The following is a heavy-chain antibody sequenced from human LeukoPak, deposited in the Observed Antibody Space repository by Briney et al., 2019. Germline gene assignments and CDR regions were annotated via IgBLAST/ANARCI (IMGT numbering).Heavy chain of an antibody. CDR2: INTDGSDT. CDR3: ARVDSSGYYYYDYCMDV. CDR1: GFTFRSYW. Sequence: GGSLRLSCAASGFTFRSYWMHWVRQAPGKGLVWVSRINTDGSDTTYAASVKGRFTISRDNAKNSLDLQMSSLRAEDTAVYYCARVDSSGYYYYDYCMDVWGKGTTVTISS. V-gene: IGHV3-74*01. J-gene: IGHJ6*03. D-gene: IGHD3-22*01.